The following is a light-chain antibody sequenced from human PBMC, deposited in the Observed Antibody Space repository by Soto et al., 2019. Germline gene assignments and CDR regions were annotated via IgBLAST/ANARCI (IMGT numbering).Light chain of an antibody. CDR3: QQYGSSPRT. CDR2: GAS. V-gene: IGKV3-20*01. J-gene: IGKJ1*01. CDR1: QSVSSSY. Sequence: EIVWTQSPGPLSLSPGARATLSCRASQSVSSSYLAWYQQKPGQAPRLLIYGASSRATGIPDRFSGSGSGTDFTLTISRLEPEDFAVYYCQQYGSSPRTFGQGTKVDIK.